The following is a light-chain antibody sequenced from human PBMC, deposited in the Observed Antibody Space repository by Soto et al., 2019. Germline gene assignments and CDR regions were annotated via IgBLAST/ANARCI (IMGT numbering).Light chain of an antibody. J-gene: IGKJ1*01. CDR2: GAS. Sequence: ELVLTQSPGTLSLSPGARATLSCRASQSVSNNYLAWYQQKPGQAPRLLIYGASNRATGIPDRFSGSGSGTDFTLTTSSLEPEDFAVYYCQQRSNWPPWTFGQGTKVDIK. V-gene: IGKV3D-20*02. CDR1: QSVSNNY. CDR3: QQRSNWPPWT.